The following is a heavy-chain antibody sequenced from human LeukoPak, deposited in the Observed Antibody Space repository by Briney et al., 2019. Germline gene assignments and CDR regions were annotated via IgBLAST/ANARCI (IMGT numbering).Heavy chain of an antibody. D-gene: IGHD1-26*01. Sequence: GGSLRLSCAASGFTFSGSAIHWVRQASGKGLEWVGRIRSKTNIYATAYAASVKGRFTISRDDSKNTAYLQMNSLQTEDTAVYYCTTSGSSYVMRSELFDYWGQGTLVTVSS. CDR2: IRSKTNIYAT. J-gene: IGHJ4*02. CDR3: TTSGSSYVMRSELFDY. CDR1: GFTFSGSA. V-gene: IGHV3-73*01.